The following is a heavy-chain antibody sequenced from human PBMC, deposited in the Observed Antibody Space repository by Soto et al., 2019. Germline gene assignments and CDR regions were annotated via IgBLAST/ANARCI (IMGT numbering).Heavy chain of an antibody. CDR3: AKMVVYIWGSYRSPPYYFDY. CDR2: ISGSGGST. Sequence: GGSLRLSCAASGFTFSSYAMSWVRQAPGKGLEWVSAISGSGGSTYYADSVKGRFTISRDNSKNTLYLQMNSLRAEDTAVYYCAKMVVYIWGSYRSPPYYFDYWGQGTLVTVSS. J-gene: IGHJ4*02. D-gene: IGHD3-16*02. CDR1: GFTFSSYA. V-gene: IGHV3-23*01.